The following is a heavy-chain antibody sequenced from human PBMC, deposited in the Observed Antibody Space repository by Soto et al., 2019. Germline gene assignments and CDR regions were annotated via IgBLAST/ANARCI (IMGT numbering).Heavy chain of an antibody. Sequence: GASVKVSCKASGYTFTSYGICWVRQAPGQGLEWMGWISAYNGNTNYAQKLQGRVTMTTDTSTSTAYMELRSLRSDDTAVYYCARDWAYDFWSGHQYNWFDPWGQGTLVTVSS. CDR2: ISAYNGNT. D-gene: IGHD3-3*01. J-gene: IGHJ5*02. CDR3: ARDWAYDFWSGHQYNWFDP. CDR1: GYTFTSYG. V-gene: IGHV1-18*01.